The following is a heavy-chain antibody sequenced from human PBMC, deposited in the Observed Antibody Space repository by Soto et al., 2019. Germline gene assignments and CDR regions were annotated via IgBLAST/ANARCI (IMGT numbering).Heavy chain of an antibody. CDR1: GFTFSNYG. V-gene: IGHV3-33*01. CDR3: ASDLVGASDSYGLDV. CDR2: IWHDGNNK. Sequence: GGSLRLSCAASGFTFSNYGVHWVRQAPGKGLEWVAIIWHDGNNKYYADSVRGRFIISRDNSKNRLYLQMNSLRAEDTAVYYCASDLVGASDSYGLDVWGQGTPVTVSS. D-gene: IGHD1-26*01. J-gene: IGHJ6*02.